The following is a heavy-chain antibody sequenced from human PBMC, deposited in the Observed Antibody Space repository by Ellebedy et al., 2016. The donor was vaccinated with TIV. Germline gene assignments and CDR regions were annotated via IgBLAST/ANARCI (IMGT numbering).Heavy chain of an antibody. Sequence: MPSETLSLTCSVSGDPMNNHFWTWIRQPPGKCLEWVGYIYYNGGTNYNPSLESRATISLDASKTQFSLKVNSVTAADTAIDYCARDASRGHDYWGQGILVSVAS. J-gene: IGHJ4*02. V-gene: IGHV4-59*11. CDR3: ARDASRGHDY. CDR1: GDPMNNHF. CDR2: IYYNGGT.